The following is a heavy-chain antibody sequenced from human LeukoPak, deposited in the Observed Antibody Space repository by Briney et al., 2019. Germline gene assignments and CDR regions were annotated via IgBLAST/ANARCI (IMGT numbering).Heavy chain of an antibody. V-gene: IGHV1-8*01. CDR2: MNPNSGNT. Sequence: ASVKVSCKASGYTFTSYDINWVRQATGQGLEWMGWMNPNSGNTGYAQKFQGRVTMTRNTSISTAYMELSSLRSEDTAVYYCARGGSSGWSLVTPLPYYYYGMDVWGQGTTVTVSS. D-gene: IGHD6-19*01. CDR3: ARGGSSGWSLVTPLPYYYYGMDV. J-gene: IGHJ6*02. CDR1: GYTFTSYD.